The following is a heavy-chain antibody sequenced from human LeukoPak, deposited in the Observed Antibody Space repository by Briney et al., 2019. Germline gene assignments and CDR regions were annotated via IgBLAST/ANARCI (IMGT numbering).Heavy chain of an antibody. CDR3: ARGPRYYDYVWGKSFDY. D-gene: IGHD3-16*01. V-gene: IGHV1-2*02. Sequence: APVKVSCKASGYTFTSYDINWVRQATGQGLEWMGWINPNSGGTNYAQKFQGRVTMTRDTSISTAYMELSRLRSDDTAVYYCARGPRYYDYVWGKSFDYWGQGTLVTVSS. J-gene: IGHJ4*02. CDR1: GYTFTSYD. CDR2: INPNSGGT.